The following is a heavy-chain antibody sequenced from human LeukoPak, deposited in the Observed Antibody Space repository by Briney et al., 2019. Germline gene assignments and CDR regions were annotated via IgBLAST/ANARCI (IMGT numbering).Heavy chain of an antibody. D-gene: IGHD1-1*01. CDR1: DGSFSGYY. Sequence: PSETLSLTCAVYDGSFSGYYWSWIRQSPGKGLEWIGEINHRGSTNYNPSLKSRVTMYADTSKSQVSLQLASVTAADTGVYFCARRRQLRTGFRFESWGQGTPVTVSS. V-gene: IGHV4-34*01. CDR2: INHRGST. J-gene: IGHJ4*02. CDR3: ARRRQLRTGFRFES.